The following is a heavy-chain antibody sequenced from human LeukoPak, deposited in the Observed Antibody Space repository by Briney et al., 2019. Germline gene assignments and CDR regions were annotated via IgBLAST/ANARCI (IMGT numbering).Heavy chain of an antibody. J-gene: IGHJ4*02. D-gene: IGHD4-17*01. CDR1: GAFITNSHW. CDR2: IYHSGTT. Sequence: SGTLSLTCAVSGAFITNSHWWSWARQPPGKGLEWIGEIYHSGTTNYNPSLKSRVTMSVDKSKNPFSLKLSSVTAADTAVYYCATYFYGEYGSYYFDYWGQGTLVTVSS. CDR3: ATYFYGEYGSYYFDY. V-gene: IGHV4-4*02.